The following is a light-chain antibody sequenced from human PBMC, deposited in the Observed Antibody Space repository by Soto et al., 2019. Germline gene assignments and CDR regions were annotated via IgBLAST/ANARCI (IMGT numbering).Light chain of an antibody. CDR2: DNN. CDR1: SSDIGAGFD. Sequence: QSVLTQPPSVSGAPGQRVTISCTGSSSDIGAGFDVHWYQQLPGTAPKLLINDNNNRLSGVPDRFSGSRSGTSASLAITGLQAEDEADYYCQSYDTSLTTLFGGGTKLTVL. V-gene: IGLV1-40*01. CDR3: QSYDTSLTTL. J-gene: IGLJ2*01.